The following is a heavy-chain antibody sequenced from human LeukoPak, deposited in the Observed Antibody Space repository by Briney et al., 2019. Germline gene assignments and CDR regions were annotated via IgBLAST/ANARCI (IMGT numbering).Heavy chain of an antibody. J-gene: IGHJ4*02. V-gene: IGHV1-46*01. CDR3: ARDLASPTSPLDY. Sequence: GASVKVSCTASGYTFTSNYMHWVQQAPGQGLEWMGIINPSGGSTSYAQRFQGRVTMTRDTSTSTVYMELSSLRSEDTAVYYCARDLASPTSPLDYWGQGTLVTVSS. D-gene: IGHD3-16*01. CDR2: INPSGGST. CDR1: GYTFTSNY.